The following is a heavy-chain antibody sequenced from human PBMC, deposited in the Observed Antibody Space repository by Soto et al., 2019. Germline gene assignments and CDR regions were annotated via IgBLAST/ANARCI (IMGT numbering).Heavy chain of an antibody. Sequence: GGSLRLSCAASGFTFSSYWMIWVRQAPGKGLEWVANIKQDGSEKYYVDSVKGRFTISRDNAKNSLYLQMNSLRAEDTAVYYCARVWFGELLQSGFDYWGQGTLVTVS. V-gene: IGHV3-7*03. D-gene: IGHD3-10*01. CDR2: IKQDGSEK. CDR1: GFTFSSYW. J-gene: IGHJ4*02. CDR3: ARVWFGELLQSGFDY.